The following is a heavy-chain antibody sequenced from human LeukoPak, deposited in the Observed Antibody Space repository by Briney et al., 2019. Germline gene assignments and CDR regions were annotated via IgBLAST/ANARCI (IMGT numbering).Heavy chain of an antibody. CDR2: ISPNSGAT. CDR3: ARFSVGGRYDLDY. V-gene: IGHV1-2*02. CDR1: GYTFTNYY. Sequence: GASVKVSCKASGYTFTNYYLHWVRQAPGQGLEWMGWISPNSGATKYAQKFQDRVTMTRDTSINTAYMELSRLRSDDTAVYYCARFSVGGRYDLDYWGQGTLVTVSS. D-gene: IGHD3-9*01. J-gene: IGHJ4*02.